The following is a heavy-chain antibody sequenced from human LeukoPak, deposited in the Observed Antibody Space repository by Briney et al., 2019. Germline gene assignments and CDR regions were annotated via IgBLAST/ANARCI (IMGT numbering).Heavy chain of an antibody. CDR2: IKQEGSEK. D-gene: IGHD4-23*01. V-gene: IGHV3-7*05. CDR3: EANGGPFDF. CDR1: GFTFRNYW. J-gene: IGHJ4*02. Sequence: GGSLRLSCAASGFTFRNYWMSWVRQAPGKGLEFVANIKQEGSEKYYVDSVKGRFTISRDNAKNSLYLQMNGLRAEDTAVYYCEANGGPFDFWGQGTLVTVSA.